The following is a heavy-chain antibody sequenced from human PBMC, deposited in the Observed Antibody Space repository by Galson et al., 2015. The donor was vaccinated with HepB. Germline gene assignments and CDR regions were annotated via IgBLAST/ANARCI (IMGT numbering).Heavy chain of an antibody. J-gene: IGHJ4*02. V-gene: IGHV3-11*06. CDR2: ISSSSSYT. CDR3: ARDRGRYNWNDVKPVDY. D-gene: IGHD1-1*01. Sequence: SLRLSCAASGFTFSDYYMSWIRQAPGKGLEWVSYISSSSSYTNYADSVKGRFTISRDNAKNSLYLQMNSLRAEDTAVYYCARDRGRYNWNDVKPVDYWGQGTLVTVSS. CDR1: GFTFSDYY.